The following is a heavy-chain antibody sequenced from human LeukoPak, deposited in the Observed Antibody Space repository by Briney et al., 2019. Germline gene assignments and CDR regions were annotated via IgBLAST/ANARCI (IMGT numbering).Heavy chain of an antibody. V-gene: IGHV4-38-2*02. CDR3: AGGYRGDFGVVIKFDP. Sequence: SETLSLTCTVSGYSISSGYYWGWIRQPPGQGLEWIGSIYHSGSTYYNLSLKSRVTISVDTSKNQFSLKLSSVTAADTAVYYCAGGYRGDFGVVIKFDPWGQGTLVTVSS. CDR1: GYSISSGYY. D-gene: IGHD3-3*01. CDR2: IYHSGST. J-gene: IGHJ5*02.